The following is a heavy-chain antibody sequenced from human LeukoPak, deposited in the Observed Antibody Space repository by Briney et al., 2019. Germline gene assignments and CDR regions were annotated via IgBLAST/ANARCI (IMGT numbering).Heavy chain of an antibody. Sequence: PGGSLRLSCAASGFTFSSYAMSWVRQAPEKGLEWVSAISGSGGSTYYADSVKGRFTISRDNSKNTLYLQMNSLRAEDTAVYYCAKADCSSTSCYITDYWGQGTLVTVSS. J-gene: IGHJ4*02. D-gene: IGHD2-2*02. V-gene: IGHV3-23*01. CDR2: ISGSGGST. CDR3: AKADCSSTSCYITDY. CDR1: GFTFSSYA.